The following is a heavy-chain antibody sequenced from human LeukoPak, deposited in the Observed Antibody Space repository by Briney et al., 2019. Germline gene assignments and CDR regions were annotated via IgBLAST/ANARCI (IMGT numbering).Heavy chain of an antibody. CDR3: ARHAEGGNAAYYFDY. D-gene: IGHD4-23*01. CDR1: GGSISSSSYY. CDR2: IYYSGST. J-gene: IGHJ4*02. Sequence: PSETLSLTCTVSGGSISSSSYYWGWIRQPPGKGLEWIGSIYYSGSTYYNPSLKSRVTISVDTSKNQFSLKLSSVTAADTAVYYCARHAEGGNAAYYFDYWGQGTLVTVSS. V-gene: IGHV4-39*01.